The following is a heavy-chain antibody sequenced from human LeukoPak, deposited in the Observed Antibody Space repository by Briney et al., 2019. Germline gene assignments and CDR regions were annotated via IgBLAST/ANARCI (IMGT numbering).Heavy chain of an antibody. Sequence: GGSLRLSCAASGFTFSSYAMSWVRQAPGKGLEWVSAISGSGGSTYYADSVKGRFTISRDNSKNTLYLQMNSLRAEDTAVYYCAKAPTYYYDSSGYYYFDYWGQGTLVTVSS. J-gene: IGHJ4*02. D-gene: IGHD3-22*01. V-gene: IGHV3-23*01. CDR2: ISGSGGST. CDR1: GFTFSSYA. CDR3: AKAPTYYYDSSGYYYFDY.